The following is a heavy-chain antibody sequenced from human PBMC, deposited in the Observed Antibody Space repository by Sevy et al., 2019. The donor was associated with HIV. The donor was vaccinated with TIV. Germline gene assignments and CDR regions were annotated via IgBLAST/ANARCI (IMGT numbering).Heavy chain of an antibody. V-gene: IGHV4-59*03. CDR3: ALTRVVTQGWFDP. D-gene: IGHD7-27*01. CDR2: VYDSGST. CDR1: GASITSKY. Sequence: SETLSLTCTVSGASITSKYWSWIRQTPGKGLEWVGYVYDSGSTNYNPSLKSRVTISIDTYRKQFSLSLRSVTTADTAVDYCALTRVVTQGWFDPWGPGTLVTVSS. J-gene: IGHJ5*02.